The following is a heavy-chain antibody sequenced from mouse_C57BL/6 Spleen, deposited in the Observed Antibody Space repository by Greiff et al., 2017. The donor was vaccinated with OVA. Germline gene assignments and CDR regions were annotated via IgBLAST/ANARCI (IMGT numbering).Heavy chain of an antibody. D-gene: IGHD2-3*01. CDR1: GYTFTSYW. V-gene: IGHV1-64*01. CDR2: IHPNSGST. Sequence: QVQLQQPGAELVKPGASVKLSCKASGYTFTSYWMHWVKQRPGQGLEWIGMIHPNSGSTNYNEKFKSKATLTVDKSSSTAYMQLSSLTSEDSAVYYCAREGPYDPYWYFDVWGTGTTVTVSS. CDR3: AREGPYDPYWYFDV. J-gene: IGHJ1*03.